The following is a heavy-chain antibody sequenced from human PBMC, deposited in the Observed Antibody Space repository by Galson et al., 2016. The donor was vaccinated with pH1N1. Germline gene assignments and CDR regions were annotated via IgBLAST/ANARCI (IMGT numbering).Heavy chain of an antibody. V-gene: IGHV3-7*01. D-gene: IGHD3-10*01. CDR3: VREIYGSGSY. Sequence: SLRLSCAGSRFTLSSYGIHWVRQAPGKGLEWVANINQDGSKIYYADSVKGRFTISRDNAKNLAYLQMNFLRGEDTAVYSCVREIYGSGSYWGQGTLVTVSS. J-gene: IGHJ4*02. CDR2: INQDGSKI. CDR1: RFTLSSYG.